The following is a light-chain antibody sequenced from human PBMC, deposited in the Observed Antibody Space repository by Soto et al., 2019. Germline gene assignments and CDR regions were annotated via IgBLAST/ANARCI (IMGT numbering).Light chain of an antibody. J-gene: IGLJ1*01. Sequence: SYELTQPPSVSVAPGQTARIPCGGDNIEIRSVHWYQQKPGQAPVVVVYDDSDRPSGILERFSGSNSGNTATLTISWVEAGDEADYYCQVWDASSDHNVFGTGTKVTVL. CDR2: DDS. CDR3: QVWDASSDHNV. CDR1: NIEIRS. V-gene: IGLV3-21*02.